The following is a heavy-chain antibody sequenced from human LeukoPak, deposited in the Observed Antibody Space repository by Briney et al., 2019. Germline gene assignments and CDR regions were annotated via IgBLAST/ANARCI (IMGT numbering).Heavy chain of an antibody. Sequence: SETLSLTCTVSGDSMSSYFWSWIRQPPGRGLEWIAYNHDSGTTNYNPSLKSRVTTSIDTSKNQFSLKLNSVTPADTAVYYCARSRGGFGDYGSWFDPWGQGTLVTVSS. CDR3: ARSRGGFGDYGSWFDP. J-gene: IGHJ5*02. V-gene: IGHV4-59*01. D-gene: IGHD4-17*01. CDR2: NHDSGTT. CDR1: GDSMSSYF.